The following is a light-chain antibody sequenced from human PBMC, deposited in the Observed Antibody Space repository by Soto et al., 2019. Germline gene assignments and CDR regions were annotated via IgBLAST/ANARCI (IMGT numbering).Light chain of an antibody. J-gene: IGKJ1*01. V-gene: IGKV3-15*01. CDR1: QSVSTN. CDR2: SVS. Sequence: EIVMTQSPATLSVSPGEGATLSCRASQSVSTNLAWYQQKPGQAPRLLIYSVSTRATGIPVRFSGSGSGTEFTLTISRMQCEGFGVYDWQQYNSWWTFGQGTKVEIK. CDR3: QQYNSWWT.